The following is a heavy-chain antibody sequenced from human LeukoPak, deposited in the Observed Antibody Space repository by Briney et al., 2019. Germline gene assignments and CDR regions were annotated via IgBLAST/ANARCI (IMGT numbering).Heavy chain of an antibody. CDR1: GGSFSGYY. CDR2: INHSGST. D-gene: IGHD6-6*01. CDR3: ARAGVAARRGFDY. J-gene: IGHJ4*02. V-gene: IGHV4-34*01. Sequence: PSETLSLTCAVYGGSFSGYYWSWIRQPPGKGLEWNGEINHSGSTNYNPYLKSRVTISVDTSKNQFSLKLSSVTAADTAVYYCARAGVAARRGFDYWGQGTLVTVSS.